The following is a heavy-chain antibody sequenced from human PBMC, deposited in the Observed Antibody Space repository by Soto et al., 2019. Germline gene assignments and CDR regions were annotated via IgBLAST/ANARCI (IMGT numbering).Heavy chain of an antibody. CDR1: GGSISSGGYY. J-gene: IGHJ3*02. V-gene: IGHV4-31*11. CDR3: ARVEIVGPIDI. D-gene: IGHD5-12*01. Sequence: TLSLTCAVSGGSISSGGYYWSWIRQHPGKGLEWIGYIYYSGSTYYNPSLKSRVTISVDTSKNQFSLKLSSVTAADTAVYYCARVEIVGPIDIWGQGTMVTVSS. CDR2: IYYSGST.